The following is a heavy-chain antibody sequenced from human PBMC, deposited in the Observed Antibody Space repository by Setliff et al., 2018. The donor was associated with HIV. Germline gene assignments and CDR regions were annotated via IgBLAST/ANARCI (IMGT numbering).Heavy chain of an antibody. Sequence: ASVKVSCKTSGYSFTAYDINWVRQATGRGLEWMAWMNPSTGEIGYAQKFQGRLTMTRDSFITTAFMELRGLRSEDTAIYYCARPSHVYDDDGPLGYWGQGTLVTVSS. V-gene: IGHV1-8*01. J-gene: IGHJ4*02. CDR2: MNPSTGEI. D-gene: IGHD3-16*01. CDR3: ARPSHVYDDDGPLGY. CDR1: GYSFTAYD.